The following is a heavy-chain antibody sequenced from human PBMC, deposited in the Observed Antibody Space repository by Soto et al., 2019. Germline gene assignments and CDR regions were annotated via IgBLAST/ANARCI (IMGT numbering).Heavy chain of an antibody. Sequence: EVKVVESGGGLVQPGGSLSLSCAASGFTFSTYWMHWVRQVPGKGLVWVSRIKGDGSSLSYADSVKGRFTISRDNVENTVYLQMGSLRADDTALYYCARGLKNYYGVDVWGQGTTVTVSS. CDR1: GFTFSTYW. V-gene: IGHV3-74*01. CDR2: IKGDGSSL. J-gene: IGHJ6*02. CDR3: ARGLKNYYGVDV.